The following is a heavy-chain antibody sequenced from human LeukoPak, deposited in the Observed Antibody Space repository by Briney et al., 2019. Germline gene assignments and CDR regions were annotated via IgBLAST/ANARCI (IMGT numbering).Heavy chain of an antibody. CDR3: ARGGGYGSIDWYFDL. CDR2: IYYSGNT. CDR1: GGSISSGDYY. D-gene: IGHD2-15*01. V-gene: IGHV4-30-4*01. J-gene: IGHJ2*01. Sequence: SQTLSLTCTVSGGSISSGDYYWSWIRQPPGKGLEWIGYIYYSGNTYCNSSLKRRVTISVDTTENQFSLKLSSVTAADTAVYYCARGGGYGSIDWYFDLWGRGTLFTVSS.